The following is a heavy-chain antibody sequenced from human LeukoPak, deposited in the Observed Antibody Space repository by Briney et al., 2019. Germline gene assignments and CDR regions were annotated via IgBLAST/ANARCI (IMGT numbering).Heavy chain of an antibody. CDR1: GGSISSYY. J-gene: IGHJ4*02. Sequence: PSETLSLTCNVSGGSISSYYWSWIRQSPGKGLEWIGYIYHSGYTNYNPALESRVTMSVDTSKNHFSLKLTSLTAVDTAVYYCARHFGGMATGASDYWGQGTLVTVSS. CDR3: ARHFGGMATGASDY. V-gene: IGHV4-59*08. CDR2: IYHSGYT. D-gene: IGHD5-24*01.